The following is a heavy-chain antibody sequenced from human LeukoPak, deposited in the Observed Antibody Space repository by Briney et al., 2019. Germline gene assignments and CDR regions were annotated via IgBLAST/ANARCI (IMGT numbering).Heavy chain of an antibody. CDR1: GGSISNYY. CDR2: IYYSGST. V-gene: IGHV4-59*12. Sequence: SETLSLTCTVSGGSISNYYWSWIRQPPGKGLEWIGYIYYSGSTNYNPSLKSRVTISVDTSKNQFSLKLSSVTAADTAVYYCARKSGWYRSGYFDYWGQGTLVTVSS. CDR3: ARKSGWYRSGYFDY. D-gene: IGHD6-19*01. J-gene: IGHJ4*02.